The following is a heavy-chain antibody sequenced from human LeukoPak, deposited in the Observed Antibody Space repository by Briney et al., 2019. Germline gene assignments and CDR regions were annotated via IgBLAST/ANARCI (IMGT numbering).Heavy chain of an antibody. J-gene: IGHJ6*04. CDR2: ISYDGSSK. Sequence: GGSLRLSCAASGFTFGSYGMHWVRQAPGQGLEWVALISYDGSSKYYADSVKGRFTITRDNAKSTLNLQMNSLRAGDTAVYYCARMFVSYAMDVWGEGTTVTVSS. CDR1: GFTFGSYG. D-gene: IGHD3-10*02. CDR3: ARMFVSYAMDV. V-gene: IGHV3-30*03.